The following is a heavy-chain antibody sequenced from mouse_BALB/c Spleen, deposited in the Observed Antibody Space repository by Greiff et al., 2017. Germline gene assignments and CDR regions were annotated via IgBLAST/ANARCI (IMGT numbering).Heavy chain of an antibody. CDR2: IYAGTGGT. J-gene: IGHJ4*01. V-gene: IGHV1-55*01. CDR3: TRWTYGNSYAMDY. CDR1: GFTFSSSY. D-gene: IGHD2-1*01. Sequence: VKPGASVKLSCKTSGFTFSSSYISWLKQKPGQSLEWIAWIYAGTGGTSYNQKFKSKATLTVDTSSSTAYMQLSSLTSEDSAVYYCTRWTYGNSYAMDYWGQGTSVTVSS.